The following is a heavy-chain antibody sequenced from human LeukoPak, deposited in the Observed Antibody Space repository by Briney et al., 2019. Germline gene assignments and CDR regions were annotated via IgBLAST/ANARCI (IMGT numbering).Heavy chain of an antibody. CDR2: IHSDGST. J-gene: IGHJ6*02. CDR3: ARDQVTMVRGVIYYYGMDV. CDR1: GFTVSSNY. Sequence: AGGSLRLSCAASGFTVSSNYMSWVRQAPGKGLEWVSAIHSDGSTYYADSVKGRFTISRDHSKNTLYLQMNSLRAEDTAVYYCARDQVTMVRGVIYYYGMDVWGQGTTVTVSS. V-gene: IGHV3-66*01. D-gene: IGHD3-10*01.